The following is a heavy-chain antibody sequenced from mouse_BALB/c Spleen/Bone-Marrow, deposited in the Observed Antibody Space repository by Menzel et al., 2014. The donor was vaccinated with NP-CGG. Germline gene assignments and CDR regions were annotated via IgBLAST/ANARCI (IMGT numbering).Heavy chain of an antibody. CDR1: GFTFSSYG. V-gene: IGHV5-6-3*01. J-gene: IGHJ2*01. CDR2: INSNGGST. D-gene: IGHD1-1*01. CDR3: ARDYYSSSFDY. Sequence: VQLKESGGGLVQPGGSLKLSCAASGFTFSSYGMSWVRQTPDKRLELVATINSNGGSTYYPDSVKGRFTISRDNAKNTLYLQMSSLKSEDTAMYYCARDYYSSSFDYWGQGTTLTVSS.